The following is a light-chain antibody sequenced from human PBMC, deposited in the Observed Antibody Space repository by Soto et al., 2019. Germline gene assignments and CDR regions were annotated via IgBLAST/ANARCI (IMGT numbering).Light chain of an antibody. Sequence: EIVMTQSPATLSVSPGERATLSCRASQSISRNFAWYQQKPGQAPRVLIYGASTRVTGLPARFSASGSGTDFTLTISSLQSEDVAVYYCLQYSEWPRTFGQGTRV. CDR3: LQYSEWPRT. CDR2: GAS. J-gene: IGKJ1*01. V-gene: IGKV3-15*01. CDR1: QSISRN.